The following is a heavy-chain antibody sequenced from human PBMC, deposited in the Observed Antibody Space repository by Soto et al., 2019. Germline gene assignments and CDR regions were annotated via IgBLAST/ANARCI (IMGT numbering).Heavy chain of an antibody. CDR3: ARGRGVQLWLSAYPRPYYFDY. V-gene: IGHV1-69*13. CDR1: AGTFNNYA. D-gene: IGHD5-18*01. CDR2: IFPLFGTA. J-gene: IGHJ4*02. Sequence: ASVKVACKTSAGTFNNYASSWVRQTPGQGLEWMGGIFPLFGTANYAQKFQGRVTITADESTSTAYMELSSLRSEDTAVYYCARGRGVQLWLSAYPRPYYFDYWGQGTLVTVSS.